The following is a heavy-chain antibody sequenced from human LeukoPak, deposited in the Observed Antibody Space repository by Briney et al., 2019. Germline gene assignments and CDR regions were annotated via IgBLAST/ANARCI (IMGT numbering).Heavy chain of an antibody. D-gene: IGHD4-11*01. CDR2: VDPSNGGT. Sequence: GASVKVSCKASGYTFTDYYIHWVRQAPGQGLEYMGWVDPSNGGTKYAQKFQGRVTMTGDTSISTAYMELSRLRSDDTAVYYCARWMTTVITPDYWGQGTLVTVSS. CDR3: ARWMTTVITPDY. V-gene: IGHV1-2*02. CDR1: GYTFTDYY. J-gene: IGHJ4*02.